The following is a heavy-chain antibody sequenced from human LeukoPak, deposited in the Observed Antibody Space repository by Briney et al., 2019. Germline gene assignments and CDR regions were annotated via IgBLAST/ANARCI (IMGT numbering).Heavy chain of an antibody. CDR3: ARDYRNYGPDY. J-gene: IGHJ4*02. V-gene: IGHV1-18*01. CDR1: GYTFTNYG. Sequence: ASVKVSCKASGYTFTNYGFSWVRQAPGQGLEWMGWISTDSGNTNYAQKLQGRVTMTTDTSTSTAYMELRSLRSDDTAVYYCARDYRNYGPDYWGQGTLVTVSS. CDR2: ISTDSGNT. D-gene: IGHD4-11*01.